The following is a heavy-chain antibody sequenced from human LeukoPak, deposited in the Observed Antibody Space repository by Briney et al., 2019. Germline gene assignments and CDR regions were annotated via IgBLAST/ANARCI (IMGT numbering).Heavy chain of an antibody. V-gene: IGHV5-10-1*01. Sequence: GESLKISCKGSGYSFTSYWISWVRQLPGKGLEWMGRIDPSDSYTNYSPSFQGHVTISADKSISTAYLQWSSQKASDTAMYYCASHQGDPYGMDVWGQGTTVTVSS. D-gene: IGHD3-16*01. CDR3: ASHQGDPYGMDV. CDR2: IDPSDSYT. CDR1: GYSFTSYW. J-gene: IGHJ6*02.